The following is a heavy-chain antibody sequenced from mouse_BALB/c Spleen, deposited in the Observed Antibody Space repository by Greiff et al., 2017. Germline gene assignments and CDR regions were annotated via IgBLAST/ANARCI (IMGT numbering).Heavy chain of an antibody. Sequence: EVKLMESGPGLVKPSQSLSLTCSVTGYSITSGYYWNWIRQFPGNKLEWMGYISYDGSNNYNPSLKNRISITRDTSKNQFFLKLNSVTTEDTATYYCARDGGTARATYAMDYWGQGTSVTVSS. J-gene: IGHJ4*01. V-gene: IGHV3-6*02. CDR2: ISYDGSN. CDR1: GYSITSGYY. D-gene: IGHD3-2*01. CDR3: ARDGGTARATYAMDY.